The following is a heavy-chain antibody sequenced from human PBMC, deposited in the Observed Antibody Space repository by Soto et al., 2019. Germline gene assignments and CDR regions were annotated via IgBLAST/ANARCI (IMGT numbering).Heavy chain of an antibody. CDR3: AKDGIRKDDY. V-gene: IGHV3-23*01. CDR2: ISDSGTNT. CDR1: GFSVNNYA. J-gene: IGHJ4*02. Sequence: EVQLLESGGGFRQSGGSLRLSCAASGFSVNNYAMSWVRQAPGKGLEWVSSISDSGTNTFYADSVRGRFVISRDTSRNTVYMQMNNLRVEDTALYYCAKDGIRKDDYWGQGTLVTVSS.